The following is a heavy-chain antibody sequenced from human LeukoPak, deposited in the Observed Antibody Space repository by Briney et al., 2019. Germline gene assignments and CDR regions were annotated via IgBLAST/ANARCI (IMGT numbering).Heavy chain of an antibody. J-gene: IGHJ4*02. D-gene: IGHD6-13*01. Sequence: SETLSLTCAVYGGSFSGYYWSWIRQPPGKRLEWIEEINHSGSTNYNPSLKSRVTISVDTSKNQFSLKLSSVTAADTAVYYWVRSGYSSSRYRVDYWGEGTLVTVSS. CDR1: GGSFSGYY. CDR2: INHSGST. V-gene: IGHV4-34*01. CDR3: VRSGYSSSRYRVDY.